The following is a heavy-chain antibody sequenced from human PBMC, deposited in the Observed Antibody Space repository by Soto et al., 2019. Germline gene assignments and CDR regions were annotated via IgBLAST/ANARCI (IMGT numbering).Heavy chain of an antibody. D-gene: IGHD6-6*01. CDR1: GFTFSSYS. CDR3: ARVEYSSSPTDY. CDR2: ISSSSSYI. J-gene: IGHJ4*02. V-gene: IGHV3-21*01. Sequence: EVQLVESGGGLVKPGGSLRLSCAASGFTFSSYSMNWVRQAPGKGLEWVSSISSSSSYINYADSVKGRFTISRDNAKNSLYLQMNSLRAEDTAVYYCARVEYSSSPTDYWGQGTLVTVSS.